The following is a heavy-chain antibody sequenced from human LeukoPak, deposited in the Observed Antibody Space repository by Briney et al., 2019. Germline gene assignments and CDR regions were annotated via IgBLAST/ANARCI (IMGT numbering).Heavy chain of an antibody. CDR2: IYYSGST. CDR1: GGSISSYY. V-gene: IGHV4-59*01. D-gene: IGHD3-3*01. Sequence: SETLSLTCTVSGGSISSYYWSWIRQPPGKGLDWIGYIYYSGSTNYNPSLKSRVTIPVDTSENQFSLKLSSVTAADTAVYYCARFSDQIAIFGVVNYFLGDWGQGILVTVSS. CDR3: ARFSDQIAIFGVVNYFLGD. J-gene: IGHJ4*02.